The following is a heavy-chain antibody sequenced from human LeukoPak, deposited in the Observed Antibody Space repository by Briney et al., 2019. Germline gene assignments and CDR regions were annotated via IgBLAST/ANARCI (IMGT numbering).Heavy chain of an antibody. Sequence: SETLSLICTVSGGSISNSIYYWGWIRQPPGKVLEWIGNIYYSGNTYYNPCLKSRDTISVDTSKNQFSLKLSSVTAADTAVYFCARHESTLWAFDYWGQGALVTVSS. CDR2: IYYSGNT. V-gene: IGHV4-39*01. J-gene: IGHJ4*02. D-gene: IGHD2/OR15-2a*01. CDR1: GGSISNSIYY. CDR3: ARHESTLWAFDY.